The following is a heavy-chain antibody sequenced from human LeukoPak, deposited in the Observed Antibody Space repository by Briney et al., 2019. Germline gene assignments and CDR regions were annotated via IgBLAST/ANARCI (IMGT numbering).Heavy chain of an antibody. CDR1: GGSISSGSYY. V-gene: IGHV4-61*02. Sequence: PSETLSLTCTVSGGSISSGSYYWSWIRQPAGKGLGWIGRIYTSGSTNYNPSLKSRVTISVDTSKNQFPLKLSSVTAADTAVYYCARGSAEFDYWGQGTLATVSS. CDR3: ARGSAEFDY. D-gene: IGHD6-13*01. J-gene: IGHJ4*02. CDR2: IYTSGST.